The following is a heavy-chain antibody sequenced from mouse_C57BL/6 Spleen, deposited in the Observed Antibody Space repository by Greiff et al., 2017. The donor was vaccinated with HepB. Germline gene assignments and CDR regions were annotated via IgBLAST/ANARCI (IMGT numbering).Heavy chain of an antibody. CDR3: SYGGGSPY. J-gene: IGHJ4*01. CDR1: GYTFTDYN. CDR2: INPNNGGT. Sequence: EVKLQESGPELVKPGASVKMSCKASGYTFTDYNMHWVKQSHGKSLEWIGYINPNNGGTSYNQKFKGKATLTVNKSSSTAYMELRSLTSEDSAVYYCSYGGGSPYWGQGTSVTVSS. D-gene: IGHD1-1*01. V-gene: IGHV1-22*01.